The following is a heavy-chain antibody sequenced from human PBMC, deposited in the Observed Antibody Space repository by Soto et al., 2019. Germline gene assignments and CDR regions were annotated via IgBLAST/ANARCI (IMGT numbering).Heavy chain of an antibody. CDR1: CGSITSYY. CDR3: ARGYSSSWYSDY. Sequence: XXTLSLTCTVSCGSITSYYWSWIRQPPGKGLEWIGYXYYSGXTNHNHYLKSXXTISVDTXXNQFYLKLSSVTAADTAVYYCARGYSSSWYSDYWGQGTLVTVS. J-gene: IGHJ4*02. CDR2: XYYSGXT. V-gene: IGHV4-59*01. D-gene: IGHD6-13*01.